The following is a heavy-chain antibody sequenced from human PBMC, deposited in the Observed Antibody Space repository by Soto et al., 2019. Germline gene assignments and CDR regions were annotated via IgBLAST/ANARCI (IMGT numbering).Heavy chain of an antibody. J-gene: IGHJ4*02. V-gene: IGHV3-21*01. CDR3: ARVQPGIAATPPDY. Sequence: EVQLVESGGGLVKPGGSLRLSCAASGFTFSSYSMNWVRQAPGKGLEWVSSISSSSSYIYYADSVKGRFTISRDNAKNSLYLQMNRLRAEDTAVYYCARVQPGIAATPPDYWGQGTLVTVSS. CDR1: GFTFSSYS. D-gene: IGHD6-13*01. CDR2: ISSSSSYI.